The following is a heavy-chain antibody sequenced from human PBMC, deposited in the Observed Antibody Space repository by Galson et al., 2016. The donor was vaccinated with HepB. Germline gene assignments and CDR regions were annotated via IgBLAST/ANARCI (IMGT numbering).Heavy chain of an antibody. D-gene: IGHD3-22*01. V-gene: IGHV4-39*07. Sequence: LSLTCTVSDDSINRSPYFWGWIRQPPGKGLEWIGNMYHSGSTYYNPSLKSRVSISLDTSKNQFSLKLSSVTAADTAVYYCARGQIVVVIPYFDNWGQGTLVTVSS. CDR1: DDSINRSPYF. J-gene: IGHJ4*02. CDR3: ARGQIVVVIPYFDN. CDR2: MYHSGST.